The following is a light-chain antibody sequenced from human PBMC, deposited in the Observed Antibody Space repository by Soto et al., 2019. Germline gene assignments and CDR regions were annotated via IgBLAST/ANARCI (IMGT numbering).Light chain of an antibody. J-gene: IGLJ1*01. CDR2: DVS. Sequence: QFVLTQPASVFGSPCQSIPTPCPGTSSVVGGYKYVSWYQQHPGKAPKLLIYDVSNRPSGVSDRFSGSKSGNTASLTISGLQSEDKADYYCSSYTSISSYVFGTGTKVTVL. CDR3: SSYTSISSYV. CDR1: SSVVGGYKY. V-gene: IGLV2-14*01.